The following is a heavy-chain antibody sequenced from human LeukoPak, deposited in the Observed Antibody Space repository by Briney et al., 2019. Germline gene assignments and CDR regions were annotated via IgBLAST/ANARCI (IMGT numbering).Heavy chain of an antibody. V-gene: IGHV3-13*01. D-gene: IGHD3-22*01. CDR1: GFTFSSYD. J-gene: IGHJ3*02. CDR2: IGTAGDT. CDR3: ARSTASHVYYYDSSGYYAFDI. Sequence: GGSLRLSCAASGFTFSSYDMHWVRQATGKGLEWVSAIGTAGDTYYPGSVKGRFTISRENAKNSLYLQMNSLRAGDTAVYYCARSTASHVYYYDSSGYYAFDIWGQGTMVTVSS.